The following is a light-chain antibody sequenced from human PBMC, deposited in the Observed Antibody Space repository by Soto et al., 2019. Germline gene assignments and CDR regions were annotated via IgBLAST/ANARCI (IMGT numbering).Light chain of an antibody. CDR3: QQYNSYSWT. CDR1: QSISSW. CDR2: KAS. V-gene: IGKV1-5*03. Sequence: DIQMTQSPSTLSASVGDRVTITCRASQSISSWLAWYQQKPGKAPKLLIYKASSLESGVPSRFSGRGSGTEFTLTISSLQPDDFETYYCQQYNSYSWTFGQGTKLEIK. J-gene: IGKJ1*01.